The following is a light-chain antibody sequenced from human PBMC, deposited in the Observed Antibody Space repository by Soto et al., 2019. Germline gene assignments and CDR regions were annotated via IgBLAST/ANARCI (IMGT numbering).Light chain of an antibody. CDR2: EVS. CDR1: SSDVGNYNL. Sequence: QSALTQPASVSGSPGQSITISCTGTSSDVGNYNLVSWYQQHPGKAPKLIIYEVSNRPSGVSNRFSGSKSGNTASLTISGLQAEDEADYYCSSYTSSSTLVVFGGGTKLTVL. CDR3: SSYTSSSTLVV. V-gene: IGLV2-14*02. J-gene: IGLJ2*01.